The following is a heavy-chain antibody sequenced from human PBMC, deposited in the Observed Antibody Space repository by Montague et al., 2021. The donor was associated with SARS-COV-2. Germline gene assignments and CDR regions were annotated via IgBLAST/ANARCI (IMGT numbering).Heavy chain of an antibody. D-gene: IGHD6-13*01. CDR1: GGSIGSSSYY. CDR2: IYCSGST. V-gene: IGHV4-39*01. CDR3: ASEGVEYSSSWYARYYYYGMDV. Sequence: SETLSLTCTVSGGSIGSSSYYWGWIRQPPGKGLEWIGSIYCSGSTYYNPSLKGRVTISVDTSKNQFSLKLSSVTAADTAVYYCASEGVEYSSSWYARYYYYGMDVWGQGTTVTVSS. J-gene: IGHJ6*02.